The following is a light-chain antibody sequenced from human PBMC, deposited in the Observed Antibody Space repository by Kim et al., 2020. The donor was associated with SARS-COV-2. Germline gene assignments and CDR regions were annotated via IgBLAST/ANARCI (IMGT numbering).Light chain of an antibody. CDR1: RTVSTPF. J-gene: IGKJ2*01. V-gene: IGKV3-20*01. CDR2: GSY. Sequence: PGERATLSCKASRTVSTPFLAWYQQKPGQRPRLVIYGSYNRATDIPDRFSGSASGTDFTLTISRLEPEDFAVYYCQQYVTAPYTFGRGTKLE. CDR3: QQYVTAPYT.